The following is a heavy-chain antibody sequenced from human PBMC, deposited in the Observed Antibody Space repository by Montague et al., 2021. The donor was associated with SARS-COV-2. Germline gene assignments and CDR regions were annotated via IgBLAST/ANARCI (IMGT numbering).Heavy chain of an antibody. CDR3: ARVGGGRTFYY. J-gene: IGHJ4*02. V-gene: IGHV4-39*07. Sequence: SETLSLTCTVSGGSISSSSYYWGWIRQPPGKGLEWIGSIYYSGSTYYNPSLKSRVTISVDTSKNQFSLKLSSVTAADTAVYHCARVGGGRTFYYWGQGILVTVSS. CDR1: GGSISSSSYY. D-gene: IGHD3-16*01. CDR2: IYYSGST.